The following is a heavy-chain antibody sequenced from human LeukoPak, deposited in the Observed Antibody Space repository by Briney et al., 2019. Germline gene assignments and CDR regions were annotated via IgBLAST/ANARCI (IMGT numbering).Heavy chain of an antibody. CDR3: AKGMGYDYTTYYFDY. Sequence: SLILSCAASGFTFDDYAMHWVRQAPGKGLEWVSGISWNSGSICYADSVKGRFTISRDNAKNSLYLQMNSLRPEDMALYYCAKGMGYDYTTYYFDYWGQGTLVTVSS. CDR2: ISWNSGSI. V-gene: IGHV3-9*03. CDR1: GFTFDDYA. D-gene: IGHD5-12*01. J-gene: IGHJ4*02.